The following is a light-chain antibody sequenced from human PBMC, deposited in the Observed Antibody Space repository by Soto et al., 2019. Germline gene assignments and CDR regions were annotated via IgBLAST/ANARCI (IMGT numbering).Light chain of an antibody. CDR3: QQYDISPRT. V-gene: IGKV3-20*01. J-gene: IGKJ1*01. CDR2: GSS. CDR1: QSLNSFY. Sequence: EIVLTQSPGTLSLSPGERATLSCSASQSLNSFYLAWYQQKPGQAPRLLIYGSSNRATGIPDRFSGSGSGTDFTLTNSRLDPEDFAVYYCQQYDISPRTFGQGTKVEVK.